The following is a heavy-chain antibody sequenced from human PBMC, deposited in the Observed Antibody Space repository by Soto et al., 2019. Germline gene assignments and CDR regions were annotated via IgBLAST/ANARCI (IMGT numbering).Heavy chain of an antibody. J-gene: IGHJ5*02. D-gene: IGHD4-17*01. V-gene: IGHV3-23*01. CDR1: GFTFSTYA. Sequence: GGSLRLSCAASGFTFSTYAMSWVRQAPGEGLEWVSVISVSGDYTYYADSVKGRFTISRDNSKNTLYLRMNSLRAEDTAIYYCAKGGRTVSYNWFDPWGQGTLVTVSS. CDR2: ISVSGDYT. CDR3: AKGGRTVSYNWFDP.